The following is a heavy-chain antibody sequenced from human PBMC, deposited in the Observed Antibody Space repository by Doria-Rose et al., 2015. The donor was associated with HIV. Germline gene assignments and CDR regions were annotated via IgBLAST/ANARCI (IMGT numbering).Heavy chain of an antibody. CDR1: GGSFSGYY. CDR2: TNHSGST. CDR3: ARGLLRGGWNDVDYYYGMDV. V-gene: IGHV4-34*01. Sequence: QVQLQESGAGLVKPSETLSLTCAVFGGSFSGYYWSWIRRPPGKGLEWIGETNHSGSTNYKTSLKSRVTISLDTSQNLFSADTAVYYCARGLLRGGWNDVDYYYGMDVWGQGTTVTVSS. D-gene: IGHD1-1*01. J-gene: IGHJ6*02.